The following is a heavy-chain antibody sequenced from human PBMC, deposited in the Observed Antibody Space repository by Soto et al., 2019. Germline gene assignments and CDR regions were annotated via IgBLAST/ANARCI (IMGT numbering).Heavy chain of an antibody. V-gene: IGHV3-7*03. CDR2: IRPDGSET. D-gene: IGHD4-4*01. J-gene: IGHJ4*02. Sequence: EVQLVQSGGGLVQPGGSLRLSCVGSGFTFTDFYMNWVRQAPGKGLEWVANIRPDGSETNYVESVEGRFTTSRDNSKNSLFLQMNSLRADDTAVYYCAGWGGHDYNYWGQGILVTVSS. CDR3: AGWGGHDYNY. CDR1: GFTFTDFY.